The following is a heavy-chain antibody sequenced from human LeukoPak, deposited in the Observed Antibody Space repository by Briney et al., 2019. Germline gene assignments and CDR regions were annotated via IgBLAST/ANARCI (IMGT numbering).Heavy chain of an antibody. Sequence: ASVKVSCKASGYTFTNYDINWVRQATGQGLERMGWMNPNSGNTNYEQKFQGRVTMTRNTSISAAYMELSSLRSEDTAVYYCARSRWGIAAAGTDYWGQGTLVTVSS. D-gene: IGHD6-13*01. V-gene: IGHV1-8*01. J-gene: IGHJ4*02. CDR2: MNPNSGNT. CDR1: GYTFTNYD. CDR3: ARSRWGIAAAGTDY.